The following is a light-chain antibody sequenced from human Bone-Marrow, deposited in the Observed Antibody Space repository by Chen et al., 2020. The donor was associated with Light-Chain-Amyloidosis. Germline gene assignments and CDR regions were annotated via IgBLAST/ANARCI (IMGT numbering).Light chain of an antibody. CDR2: RDT. V-gene: IGLV3-25*03. CDR1: DLPTKY. CDR3: QSADSSGTYEVI. J-gene: IGLJ2*01. Sequence: SYELTQPPSVSVSPGQTARITCSGDDLPTKYAYWYQQKPGQAPVLVIHRDTERPSGISERFSGSSSGTTATGTISGVQAEDEADYHCQSADSSGTYEVIFGGGTKLTVL.